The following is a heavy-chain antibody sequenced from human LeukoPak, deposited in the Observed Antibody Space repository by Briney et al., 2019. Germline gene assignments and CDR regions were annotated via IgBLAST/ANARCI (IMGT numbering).Heavy chain of an antibody. V-gene: IGHV3-21*01. CDR3: ARAPRGYYDSSGYYHPFDY. J-gene: IGHJ4*02. Sequence: PGGSLRLSCAASGFTFSGYSMNWVRQAPGKGLEWVSSISSSSSYTYYADSVKGRFTISRDNAKNSLYLQMNSLRAEDTAVYYCARAPRGYYDSSGYYHPFDYWGQGTLVTVSS. CDR1: GFTFSGYS. CDR2: ISSSSSYT. D-gene: IGHD3-22*01.